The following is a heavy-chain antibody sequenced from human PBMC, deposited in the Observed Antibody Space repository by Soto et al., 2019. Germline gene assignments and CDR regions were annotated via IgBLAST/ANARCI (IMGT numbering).Heavy chain of an antibody. J-gene: IGHJ4*01. CDR2: ISSDGETK. CDR1: AFTFSSNG. D-gene: IGHD6-19*01. V-gene: IGHV3-30*18. Sequence: QVRLVESGGGVVQPGRSLRLPCVASAFTFSSNGIHWVRQAPGKGLEWVGVISSDGETKYYADSVKGRFTISRDNSRNTLYLQMDSLRPEDTAVYYCAKEVAVAGDLDYWGHGTLVTVSS. CDR3: AKEVAVAGDLDY.